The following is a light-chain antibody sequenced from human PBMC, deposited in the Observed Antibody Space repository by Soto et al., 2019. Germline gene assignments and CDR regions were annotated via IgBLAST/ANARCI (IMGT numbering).Light chain of an antibody. V-gene: IGKV1-39*01. CDR2: GAS. CDR1: QPISNY. J-gene: IGKJ5*01. Sequence: DVQMTQSPSSLYASVGDRVTITCRASQPISNYLNWYQQKAGEAPKVLIFGASSLQSGVPSKFSGSGYGTDFTLIINNLHPDDFATYYCQQTHAVPLTFGQGKRL. CDR3: QQTHAVPLT.